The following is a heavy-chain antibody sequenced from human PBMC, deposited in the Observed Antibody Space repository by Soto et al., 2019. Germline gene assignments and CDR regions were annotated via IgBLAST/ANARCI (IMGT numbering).Heavy chain of an antibody. CDR1: GFTFSSYS. Sequence: EVQLVESGGGLVQPGGSLRLSCAASGFTFSSYSMNWVRQAPGKGLEWVSYISSSSSTIYYADSVKGRFTISRDNAKNSLYLKMNSLRDEDTAVYYCARDGGDYYDSSGPYFDYWGQGTLVTVSS. CDR3: ARDGGDYYDSSGPYFDY. V-gene: IGHV3-48*02. D-gene: IGHD3-22*01. J-gene: IGHJ4*02. CDR2: ISSSSSTI.